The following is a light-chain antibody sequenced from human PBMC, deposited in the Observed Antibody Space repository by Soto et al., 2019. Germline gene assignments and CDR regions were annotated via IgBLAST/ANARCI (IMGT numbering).Light chain of an antibody. Sequence: EIVLTQSPGTLSLSPGERATLSCRASQSVSSSYSAWYQQKPGQAPRLLIYGASSRATGIPDRFSGSGSGTDFTLTIGRLEPEDFAMYYCQQYGSLWTFGQGTKVEIK. CDR2: GAS. J-gene: IGKJ1*01. V-gene: IGKV3-20*01. CDR1: QSVSSSY. CDR3: QQYGSLWT.